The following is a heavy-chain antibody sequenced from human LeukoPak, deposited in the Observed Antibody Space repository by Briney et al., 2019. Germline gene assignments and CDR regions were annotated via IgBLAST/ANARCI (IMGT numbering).Heavy chain of an antibody. V-gene: IGHV3-9*01. CDR3: AKDKNGDYVGMFDY. CDR2: ISWNSGSI. D-gene: IGHD4-17*01. CDR1: GFTFDDYA. J-gene: IGHJ4*02. Sequence: GGSLRLSCAASGFTFDDYAMHWVRQAPGKGLEWVSGISWNSGSIGYADSVKGRFTISRDNAKNSLYLQTNSLRAEDTAFYYCAKDKNGDYVGMFDYWGQGTLVTVSS.